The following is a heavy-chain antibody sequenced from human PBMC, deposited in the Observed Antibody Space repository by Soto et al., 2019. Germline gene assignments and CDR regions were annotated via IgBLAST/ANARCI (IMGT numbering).Heavy chain of an antibody. CDR3: AHSRSWLDSSGYPEPHDAFDI. CDR2: IYWDDDK. CDR1: GFSLSTSGVG. Sequence: QITLKESGPPLVKPTQTLTLTCTFSGFSLSTSGVGVGWIRQPPGKALEWLALIYWDDDKSYSPSLKIRLTITKDTSKNQVVLTITNMDPVDTATYYCAHSRSWLDSSGYPEPHDAFDIWGQGTMVTVSS. D-gene: IGHD3-22*01. V-gene: IGHV2-5*02. J-gene: IGHJ3*02.